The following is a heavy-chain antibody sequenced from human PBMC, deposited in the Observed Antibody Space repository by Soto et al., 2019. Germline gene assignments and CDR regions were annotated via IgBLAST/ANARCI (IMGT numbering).Heavy chain of an antibody. V-gene: IGHV3-23*01. Sequence: GGSLRLSCAASGFSFSTHAMSWVRQATGKRLEWISIITGSGATTYYADSVKGRFTTSRDNSNYVLFLQMNSLRVEDTAVYYCAGLCTSTSCSPYDYYYYGVDVWGQGTTVTVSS. CDR3: AGLCTSTSCSPYDYYYYGVDV. J-gene: IGHJ6*02. D-gene: IGHD2-2*01. CDR1: GFSFSTHA. CDR2: ITGSGATT.